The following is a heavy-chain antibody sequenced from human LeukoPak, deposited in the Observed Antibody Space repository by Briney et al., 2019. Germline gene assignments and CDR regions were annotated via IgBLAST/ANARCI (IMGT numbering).Heavy chain of an antibody. V-gene: IGHV3-66*01. CDR3: AKEIYDFWSGPLLLYGMDV. D-gene: IGHD3-3*01. CDR2: IYTGGDT. CDR1: GFTVSSNY. Sequence: TGGSLRLSCAASGFTVSSNYMSWVRQAPGKGLEWVSVIYTGGDTYYADSVKGRFTISRDNSKNTLYLQMNSLRAEDTAVYYCAKEIYDFWSGPLLLYGMDVWGQGTTVTVSS. J-gene: IGHJ6*02.